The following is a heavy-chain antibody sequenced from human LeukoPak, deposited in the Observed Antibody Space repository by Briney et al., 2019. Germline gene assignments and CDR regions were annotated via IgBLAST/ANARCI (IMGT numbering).Heavy chain of an antibody. CDR2: INPSAGNT. J-gene: IGHJ4*02. CDR3: ARERPQTCYFHN. Sequence: GASVKVSCKASGYTFTSYYMHWVRQAPGQGLEWMGIINPSAGNTDYAQKFQARVTMTRDTSTSTVYMELSSLRSEDTAVYYCARERPQTCYFHNWGQGTLVTVSS. V-gene: IGHV1-46*01. CDR1: GYTFTSYY.